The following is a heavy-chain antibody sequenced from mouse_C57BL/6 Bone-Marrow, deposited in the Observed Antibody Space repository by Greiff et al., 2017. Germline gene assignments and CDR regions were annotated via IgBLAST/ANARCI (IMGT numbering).Heavy chain of an antibody. Sequence: VQLQQPGAELVKPGASVKLSCKASGYTFTSYWLHWVKQRPGQGLEWIGMIHPNSGSTNYNEKFKSKATLTVDKSSSTAYRQLSSLTYEDSEVYYCARGYYGSSRFAYWGQGTLVTVSA. D-gene: IGHD1-1*01. J-gene: IGHJ3*01. CDR2: IHPNSGST. CDR1: GYTFTSYW. CDR3: ARGYYGSSRFAY. V-gene: IGHV1-64*01.